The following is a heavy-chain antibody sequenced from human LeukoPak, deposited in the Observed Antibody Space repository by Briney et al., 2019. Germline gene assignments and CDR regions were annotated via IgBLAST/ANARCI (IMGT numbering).Heavy chain of an antibody. D-gene: IGHD3-9*01. CDR1: GFTFDDYA. Sequence: GGSLRLSCAASGFTFDDYAMHWVRQAPGKGLEWVSLISGDGGSTYYADSVKGRFTISRDNSKNSLYLQMNSLRTEDTALYYCAKVSSSIRGYDILTGYYVGYYYYGMDVWGQGTTVTVSS. CDR2: ISGDGGST. V-gene: IGHV3-43*02. J-gene: IGHJ6*02. CDR3: AKVSSSIRGYDILTGYYVGYYYYGMDV.